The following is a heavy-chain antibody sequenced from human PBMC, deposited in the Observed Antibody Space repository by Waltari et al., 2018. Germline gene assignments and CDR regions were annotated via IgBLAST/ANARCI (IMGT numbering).Heavy chain of an antibody. CDR1: GGSISSSSYY. D-gene: IGHD3-10*01. Sequence: QLQLQESGPGLVKPSETLSLTCTVSGGSISSSSYYWGWIRQPPGKGLEWIGSIYYSGSTYYNPSLKSRVTISVDTSKNQFSLKLSSVTAADTVVYYCARVDGSGFFDYWGQGTLVTVSS. CDR3: ARVDGSGFFDY. CDR2: IYYSGST. V-gene: IGHV4-39*07. J-gene: IGHJ4*02.